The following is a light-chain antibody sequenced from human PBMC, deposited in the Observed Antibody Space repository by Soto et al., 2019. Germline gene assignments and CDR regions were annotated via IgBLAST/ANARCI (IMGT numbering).Light chain of an antibody. CDR1: QGIDSY. V-gene: IGKV1-9*01. J-gene: IGKJ1*01. CDR2: DAS. CDR3: QYYGSSST. Sequence: DIQLTQSPSFLSASVGDRVTITCRASQGIDSYLAWYQQKPGKAPKLLIYDASTLQSGVPSRFSGSGSGTEFTLTISSLQPEDFAVYYCQYYGSSSTFGQGTKVDIK.